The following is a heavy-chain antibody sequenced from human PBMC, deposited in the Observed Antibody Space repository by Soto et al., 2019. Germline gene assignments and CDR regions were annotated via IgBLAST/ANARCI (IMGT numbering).Heavy chain of an antibody. J-gene: IGHJ6*02. D-gene: IGHD1-1*01. Sequence: QVQLVQSGAEVKKPGSSVKVSCEASGGTFSSYTISWVRQAPGQGLEWMGRSIPILDIANYAQKFQGRVTITADKSTSTAYMELSSLRSEDTAVYYCARGHTTYLLSGMDVWGQGTTVTVSS. CDR1: GGTFSSYT. CDR3: ARGHTTYLLSGMDV. CDR2: SIPILDIA. V-gene: IGHV1-69*02.